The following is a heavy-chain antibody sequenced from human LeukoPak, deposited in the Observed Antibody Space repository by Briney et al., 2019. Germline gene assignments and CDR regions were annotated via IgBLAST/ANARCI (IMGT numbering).Heavy chain of an antibody. V-gene: IGHV6-1*01. D-gene: IGHD7-27*01. CDR1: GDSVPSNSAA. Sequence: SQTLSLTCAISGDSVPSNSAAWNWIRQSPSRGLEWLGRTYYRSKWYNDYAVSVKSRITYNPDTSKNHFSLQLNYVSPEDTAVYYGARILAGPLDYWGQGTLVTVSS. CDR3: ARILAGPLDY. J-gene: IGHJ4*02. CDR2: TYYRSKWYN.